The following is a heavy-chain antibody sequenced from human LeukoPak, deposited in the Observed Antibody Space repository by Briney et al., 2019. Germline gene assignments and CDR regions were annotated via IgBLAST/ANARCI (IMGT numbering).Heavy chain of an antibody. J-gene: IGHJ4*02. V-gene: IGHV4-38-2*01. CDR3: ATTGTTALFDY. D-gene: IGHD1-7*01. CDR2: IYHSGST. CDR1: GYSISSGYY. Sequence: SETLSLTCAVSGYSISSGYYWGWIRQPPGKGLEWIGSIYHSGSTYYNPSLKSRVTISVDTSKNQFSLKLSSVTAADTAVYYCATTGTTALFDYWGQGTLSPSPQ.